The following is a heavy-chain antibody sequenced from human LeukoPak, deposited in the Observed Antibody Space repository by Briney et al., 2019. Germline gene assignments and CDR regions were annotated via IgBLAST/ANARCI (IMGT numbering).Heavy chain of an antibody. Sequence: SVKLSCKASGGTFSSYAISWARQAPGQGLEWMGRIIPILGIANYAQKFQGRVTITADKSTSTAYMELSSLRSEDTAEYYCARDHDYGGNSGFDYWGQGTLVTVSS. D-gene: IGHD4-23*01. CDR1: GGTFSSYA. CDR2: IIPILGIA. CDR3: ARDHDYGGNSGFDY. V-gene: IGHV1-69*04. J-gene: IGHJ4*02.